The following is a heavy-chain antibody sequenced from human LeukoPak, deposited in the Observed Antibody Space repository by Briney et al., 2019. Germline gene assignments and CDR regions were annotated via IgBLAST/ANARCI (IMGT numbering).Heavy chain of an antibody. Sequence: GGSLRLSCAASGFTFSSYVMHWVRQAPGKGVEWVAVISYAGNNEYYADSVKGRLTISRDNSKNTLYLQMNSLRAEDTAVYYCAKVESSGWYSIDYWGQGTLVTVSS. CDR2: ISYAGNNE. CDR1: GFTFSSYV. V-gene: IGHV3-30*18. D-gene: IGHD6-19*01. CDR3: AKVESSGWYSIDY. J-gene: IGHJ4*02.